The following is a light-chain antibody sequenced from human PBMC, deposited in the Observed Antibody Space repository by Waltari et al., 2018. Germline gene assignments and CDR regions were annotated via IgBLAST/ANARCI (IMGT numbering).Light chain of an antibody. J-gene: IGKJ2*01. CDR2: AAS. V-gene: IGKV1-39*01. CDR1: QNINSF. Sequence: DIQMTQSPSSLSAYVGDRVTVTCRASQNINSFLNWYQQIPGKPPKLRIFAASRLQRGVPSRFSGSGSGTDFTLTISSLQPEDFATYYCQQSDDTPYTFGQGTKLQIK. CDR3: QQSDDTPYT.